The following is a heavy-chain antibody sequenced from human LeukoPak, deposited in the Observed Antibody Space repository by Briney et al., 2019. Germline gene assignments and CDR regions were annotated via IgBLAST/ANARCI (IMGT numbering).Heavy chain of an antibody. Sequence: SETLSLTCTVSGGSISSSSDYWGWIRQAPGKGLEWIGSIYYHENTYYNSSLKSRVTISVDTSKNQFSLKLSSVTAADTAVYYCAVSEVKRSGWFGELLSGLGGMYYYMDVWGKGTTVTVSS. CDR2: IYYHENT. CDR1: GGSISSSSDY. J-gene: IGHJ6*03. CDR3: AVSEVKRSGWFGELLSGLGGMYYYMDV. V-gene: IGHV4-39*01. D-gene: IGHD3-10*01.